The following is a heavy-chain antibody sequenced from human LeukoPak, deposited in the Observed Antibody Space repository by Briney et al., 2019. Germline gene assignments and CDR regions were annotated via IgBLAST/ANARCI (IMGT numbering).Heavy chain of an antibody. V-gene: IGHV3-7*03. CDR1: GLTFSSYW. CDR2: IKQDGSEK. J-gene: IGHJ4*02. CDR3: ARDFALLRGDY. Sequence: GGSLRLSCAASGLTFSSYWMSWVRQAPGKGLEWVANIKQDGSEKYYVDSVKGRFTISRDNAKNSLYLQMNSLRAEDTAVYYCARDFALLRGDYWGQGTLVTVSS. D-gene: IGHD2-15*01.